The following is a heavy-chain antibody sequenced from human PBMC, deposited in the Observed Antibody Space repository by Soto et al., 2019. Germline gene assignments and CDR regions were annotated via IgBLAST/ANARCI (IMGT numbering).Heavy chain of an antibody. V-gene: IGHV1-24*01. CDR1: GNTLTKLY. CDR2: FNPEYGET. D-gene: IGHD6-13*01. CDR3: AVIQHSYY. J-gene: IGHJ4*01. Sequence: ASVKVSCKVFGNTLTKLYIHWVRQAPGKGLEWMGGFNPEYGETVYARKFKGTVTMTEDTSTDTAYMELSSLRFDDTAVYYCAVIQHSYYWG.